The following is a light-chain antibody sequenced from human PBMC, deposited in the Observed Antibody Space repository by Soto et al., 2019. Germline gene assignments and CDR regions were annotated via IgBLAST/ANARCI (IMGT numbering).Light chain of an antibody. J-gene: IGKJ4*01. CDR2: GAS. V-gene: IGKV3-11*01. CDR3: QQRRNWLLS. CDR1: QSVSSN. Sequence: EIVLTQSPGTLSLSPGDRATLSCRASQSVSSNFLAWYQQKPGQAPRLLIYGASNRATGIPARFSGSGSGTDFTLTISSLEPEDFAVYYCQQRRNWLLSFGGGTKVEIK.